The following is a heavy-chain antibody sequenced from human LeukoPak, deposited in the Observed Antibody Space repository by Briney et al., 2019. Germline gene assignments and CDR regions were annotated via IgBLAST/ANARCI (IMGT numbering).Heavy chain of an antibody. CDR3: ARVADTATVDFDY. D-gene: IGHD5-18*01. J-gene: IGHJ4*02. V-gene: IGHV1-2*02. CDR1: GYTFTGYY. CDR2: INPNSGGT. Sequence: ASVKVSCKASGYTFTGYYMHWVRQAPGQGLEWMGWINPNSGGTNYAQKFQGRVTMTRDTSISTAYMELSRLRSDDTAVYYCARVADTATVDFDYWGQGTLVTVSS.